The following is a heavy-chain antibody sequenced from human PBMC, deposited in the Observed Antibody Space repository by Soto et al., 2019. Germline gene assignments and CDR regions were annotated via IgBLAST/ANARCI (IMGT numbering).Heavy chain of an antibody. Sequence: ETLSLNYNVSGDSIISSDFYWGWVRQPPGKGLEWIGSIFYLGSSYYNPSLKSRVTMSVDTSKNQFSLRLRSVTAADTALYFCARHSLALRKNNWFDPWGQGIMVTVS. CDR2: IFYLGSS. J-gene: IGHJ5*02. CDR1: GDSIISSDFY. V-gene: IGHV4-39*01. D-gene: IGHD3-3*02. CDR3: ARHSLALRKNNWFDP.